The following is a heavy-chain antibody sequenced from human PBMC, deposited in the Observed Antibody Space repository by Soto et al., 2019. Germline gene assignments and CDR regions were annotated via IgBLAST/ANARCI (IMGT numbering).Heavy chain of an antibody. D-gene: IGHD3-10*01. CDR2: FSGSGGVA. Sequence: VQVLESGGGLVQPGGSLRLSCAASGFIASNYPMSWVRQAPGKGLEWVSGFSGSGGVAFYADSVKGRFSMSRDSSKNTIYLHMNRLRAEDTAVYYCAKAGGDYWGQGTLVIVSS. J-gene: IGHJ4*02. CDR1: GFIASNYP. CDR3: AKAGGDY. V-gene: IGHV3-23*01.